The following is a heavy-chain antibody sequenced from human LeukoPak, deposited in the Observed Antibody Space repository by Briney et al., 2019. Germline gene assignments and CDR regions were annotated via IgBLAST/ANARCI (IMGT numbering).Heavy chain of an antibody. D-gene: IGHD4-17*01. CDR1: GFTFSNCA. CDR2: ISTSSGYI. CDR3: ARNRGDPSYFDY. J-gene: IGHJ4*02. V-gene: IGHV3-21*01. Sequence: GSLLLSCAASGFTFSNCAMSWVRQAPGKGLEWVSSISTSSGYIYYADSVKGRFTISRNNPKNSLYLQMNSLRAEDTAVYYCARNRGDPSYFDYWGQGTLVTVSS.